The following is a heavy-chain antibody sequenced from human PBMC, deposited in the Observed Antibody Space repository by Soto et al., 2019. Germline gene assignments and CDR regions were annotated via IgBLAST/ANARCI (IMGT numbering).Heavy chain of an antibody. V-gene: IGHV3-30*18. Sequence: PGGSLRLSCAASGFTFSSYGMHWVRQAPGKGLEWVAVISYDGSNKYYADSVKGRFTISRDNSKNTLYLQMNSLRAEDTAVYYWAKGRNYYYYYYMDVWGKGTT. CDR3: AKGRNYYYYYYMDV. J-gene: IGHJ6*03. CDR1: GFTFSSYG. CDR2: ISYDGSNK.